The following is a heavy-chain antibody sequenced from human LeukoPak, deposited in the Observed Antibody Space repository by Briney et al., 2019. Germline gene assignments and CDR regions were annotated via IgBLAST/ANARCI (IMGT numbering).Heavy chain of an antibody. CDR1: GFTFSSYG. CDR2: ISYDGSNK. J-gene: IGHJ4*02. CDR3: AKDSADYYGSGSYYKLLDY. Sequence: PGGSLRLSCAASGFTFSSYGMHWVRQAPGKGLEWVAVISYDGSNKYYADSVKGRFTISRDNSKNTLYLQMNSLRAEDTAVYYCAKDSADYYGSGSYYKLLDYWGQGTLVTVSS. V-gene: IGHV3-30*18. D-gene: IGHD3-10*01.